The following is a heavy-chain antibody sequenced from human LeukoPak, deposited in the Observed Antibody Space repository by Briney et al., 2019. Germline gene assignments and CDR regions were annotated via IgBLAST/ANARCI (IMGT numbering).Heavy chain of an antibody. CDR1: GGSISSNY. CDR2: IYYFGGT. J-gene: IGHJ4*02. V-gene: IGHV4-59*12. Sequence: SETLSLTCTVSGGSISSNYWSWIRQPPGKGLEWIGYIYYFGGTNYNPSLKSRVTISVDTSKNQFSLKLSSVTAADTAVYYCARGYESVVTAMPFDYWGQGTLVTVSS. D-gene: IGHD2-21*02. CDR3: ARGYESVVTAMPFDY.